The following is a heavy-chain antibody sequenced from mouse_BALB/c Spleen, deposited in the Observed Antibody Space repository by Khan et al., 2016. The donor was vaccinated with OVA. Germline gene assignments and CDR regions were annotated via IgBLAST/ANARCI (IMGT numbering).Heavy chain of an antibody. Sequence: QIQLVQSGAELAKPGASVKMSCTASGYTFTTYWMHWVKQRPGQGLEWIGYINPSTGYTEYNQNFKDKATLTADESSSTAYMQLNSLTSEDSAVYYCAIRGLSGIFAYWGQGTLVTVSP. CDR3: AIRGLSGIFAY. V-gene: IGHV1-7*01. J-gene: IGHJ3*01. D-gene: IGHD1-1*02. CDR2: INPSTGYT. CDR1: GYTFTTYW.